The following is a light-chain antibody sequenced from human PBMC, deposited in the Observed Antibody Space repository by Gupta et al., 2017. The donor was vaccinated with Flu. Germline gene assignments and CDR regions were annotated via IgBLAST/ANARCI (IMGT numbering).Light chain of an antibody. V-gene: IGLV3-25*01. CDR3: QSADSSGDWV. CDR2: RDT. J-gene: IGLJ3*02. Sequence: TCSGNALPNQYAYWYQQKPGQAPILVIYRDTERPSGIPERISGSSSGTTVTLTISGVQAEDEADYYCQSADSSGDWVFGGGTKLTVL. CDR1: ALPNQY.